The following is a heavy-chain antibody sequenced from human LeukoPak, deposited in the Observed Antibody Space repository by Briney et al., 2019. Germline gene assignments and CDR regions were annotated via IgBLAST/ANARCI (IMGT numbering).Heavy chain of an antibody. V-gene: IGHV4-30-4*01. J-gene: IGHJ4*02. CDR2: IYYSGST. D-gene: IGHD3-10*01. CDR3: ARGSAVRGDLRGRTDY. CDR1: GGSISSGDYY. Sequence: SQTLSLTCTVSGGSISSGDYYGSWIRQPPGKGLEWIGYIYYSGSTYYNPSLKSRVTISVDTSKNQFSLKLSSVTAADTAVYYCARGSAVRGDLRGRTDYWGQGTLVTVSS.